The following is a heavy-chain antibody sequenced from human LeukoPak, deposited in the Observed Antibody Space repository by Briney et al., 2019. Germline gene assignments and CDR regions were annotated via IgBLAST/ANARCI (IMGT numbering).Heavy chain of an antibody. CDR3: ARHDISPNQDMGLFDY. CDR2: IYYSGST. V-gene: IGHV4-59*08. CDR1: GGSISSYY. J-gene: IGHJ4*02. D-gene: IGHD1-26*01. Sequence: TTSETLSLTCTVSGGSISSYYWSWIRQPPGKGLEWIGYIYYSGSTNYNPSLKSRVTISVDTSKNQFSLKLSSMTAADTAVYYCARHDISPNQDMGLFDYWGQGTLVTVSS.